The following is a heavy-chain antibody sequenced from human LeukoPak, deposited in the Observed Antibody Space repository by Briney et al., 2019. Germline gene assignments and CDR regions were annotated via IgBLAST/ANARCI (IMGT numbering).Heavy chain of an antibody. CDR3: AKDIIGYAPL. Sequence: PGGSLRLSCAASGFTFDDCPMHWVRQQPGKGLEWVSLVSVDGDTKYYADSVRGRFTIFRDNSKNSLYLQMNSLRIEDTAFYYCAKDIIGYAPLWGQGTLVTVSS. D-gene: IGHD2-8*01. CDR1: GFTFDDCP. CDR2: VSVDGDTK. J-gene: IGHJ4*02. V-gene: IGHV3-43*01.